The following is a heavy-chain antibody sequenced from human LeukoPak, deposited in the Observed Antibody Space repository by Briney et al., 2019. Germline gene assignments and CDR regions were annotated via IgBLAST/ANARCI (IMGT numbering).Heavy chain of an antibody. CDR2: IYYSGST. J-gene: IGHJ4*02. V-gene: IGHV4-59*08. CDR1: GGSISSYY. CDR3: AAQGVATTPFDY. D-gene: IGHD5-12*01. Sequence: SETLSLTCTVSGGSISSYYWSWIRQPPGKGLEWIGYIYYSGSTNYNPSLKSRVTISVDTSKNQFSLKLSSVTAADTAVYYYAAQGVATTPFDYWGQGTLVTVSS.